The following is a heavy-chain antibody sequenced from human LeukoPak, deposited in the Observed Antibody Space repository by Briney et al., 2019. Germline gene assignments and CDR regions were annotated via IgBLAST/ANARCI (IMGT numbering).Heavy chain of an antibody. V-gene: IGHV4-30-4*08. CDR3: ARGGYYYDSSGYFGAFDI. J-gene: IGHJ3*02. CDR2: IYYSGST. D-gene: IGHD3-22*01. Sequence: SETLSLTCTVSGGSISSGDYYWSWIRQPPGKGLEWIVYIYYSGSTNYSPSLKSRVTISVDTSKNQFSLKLSSVTAADTAVYYCARGGYYYDSSGYFGAFDIWGQGTMVTVSS. CDR1: GGSISSGDYY.